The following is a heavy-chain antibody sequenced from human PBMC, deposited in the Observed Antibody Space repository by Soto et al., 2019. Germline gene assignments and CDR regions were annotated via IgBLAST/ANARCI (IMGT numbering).Heavy chain of an antibody. D-gene: IGHD3-10*01. CDR1: GFTFSTYA. V-gene: IGHV3-30-3*01. Sequence: GGSLRLSCVVSGFTFSTYAMHWVRQAPGKGLEWVAVISYDGSNEYYADSVKGRFTISRDKSKNTLYLQMNSLRVEDTAVYYCARDGESMQFRNGKTSYYGMDVWGQGTTVTVSS. CDR3: ARDGESMQFRNGKTSYYGMDV. CDR2: ISYDGSNE. J-gene: IGHJ6*02.